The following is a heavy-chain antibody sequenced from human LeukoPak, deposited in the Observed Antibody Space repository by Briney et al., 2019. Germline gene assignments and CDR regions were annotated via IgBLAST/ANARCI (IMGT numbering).Heavy chain of an antibody. Sequence: PGGSLRLSCAAARVTFSTYWMSWVRQAPGKELEWVANINQDGSEKYYVDSVKGRFTISRDNAKNSLYLQMNSLRVEDAAVYYCASRGWYQQDWGLGTLVTVSS. V-gene: IGHV3-7*01. CDR2: INQDGSEK. J-gene: IGHJ4*02. CDR1: RVTFSTYW. CDR3: ASRGWYQQD. D-gene: IGHD2-15*01.